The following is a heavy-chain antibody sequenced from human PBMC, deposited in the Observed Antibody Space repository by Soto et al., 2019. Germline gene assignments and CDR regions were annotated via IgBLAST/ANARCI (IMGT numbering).Heavy chain of an antibody. CDR1: GYTFTSYD. CDR2: MNPNSGNT. V-gene: IGHV1-8*01. J-gene: IGHJ6*03. Sequence: ASVKVSCKASGYTFTSYDINWVRQATGQGLEWMGWMNPNSGNTGYAQKFQGRVTMTRNTSISTAYMELSSLRSEDTAVYYCARGRLRRFLERYYMDVWGKGTTVTVSS. CDR3: ARGRLRRFLERYYMDV. D-gene: IGHD3-3*01.